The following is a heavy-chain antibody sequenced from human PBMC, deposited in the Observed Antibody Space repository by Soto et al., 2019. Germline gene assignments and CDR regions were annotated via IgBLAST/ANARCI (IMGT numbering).Heavy chain of an antibody. V-gene: IGHV4-61*01. CDR2: IYYSGST. Sequence: QVQLQESGPGLVKPSETLSLTCTVSGGSVSSGSYYWSWIRQPPGKGLEWIGYIYYSGSTNYNPSLKSRVTISVDTSKNQFSVKLSSVTAADTAVYYCARSTIVPTMGDYWGQGTLVTVSS. J-gene: IGHJ4*02. D-gene: IGHD5-12*01. CDR1: GGSVSSGSYY. CDR3: ARSTIVPTMGDY.